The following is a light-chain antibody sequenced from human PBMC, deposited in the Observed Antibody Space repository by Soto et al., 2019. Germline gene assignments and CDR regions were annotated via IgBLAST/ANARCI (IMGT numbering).Light chain of an antibody. CDR1: QGIRID. V-gene: IGKV1-17*01. Sequence: DIKMTQSPSSLSASVGDRVTITCRASQGIRIDLAWYQQKPEKAPKRLIYAASSLQGGVPSRFSGSGSGTEFTLTISSLQPEDFATYYCLQHNTYPRTFGQGTRVEIK. J-gene: IGKJ1*01. CDR3: LQHNTYPRT. CDR2: AAS.